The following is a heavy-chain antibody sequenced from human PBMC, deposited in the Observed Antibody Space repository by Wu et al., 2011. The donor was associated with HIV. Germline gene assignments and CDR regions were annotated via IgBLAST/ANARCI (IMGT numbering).Heavy chain of an antibody. CDR2: INPKSGVT. J-gene: IGHJ4*02. Sequence: QVQLVQSGAEVKKPGASVQVSCKASGYTFTGYYIHWVRQAPGQGLEWMGWINPKSGVTNYAQKFQGRVTKTRDTSISTVYMELSRLRSDDTALYYCARADGGSSGYDSEDYWGQGTLVTVSS. D-gene: IGHD5-12*01. CDR3: ARADGGSSGYDSEDY. CDR1: GYTFTGYY. V-gene: IGHV1-2*02.